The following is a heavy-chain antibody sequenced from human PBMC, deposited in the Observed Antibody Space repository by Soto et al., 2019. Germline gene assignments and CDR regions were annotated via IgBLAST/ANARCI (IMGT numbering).Heavy chain of an antibody. CDR2: ISAYNGNT. D-gene: IGHD2-15*01. CDR1: GYTFTSYG. J-gene: IGHJ5*02. Sequence: QVQLVQSGAEVKKPGASVKVSCKASGYTFTSYGISWVRQAPGQGLEWMGWISAYNGNTNYAQKLQGRVTMTTDTPTSTAYMELRSLRSDDTAVYYCARDRKDIVVVVAADWFDPWGQGTLVTVSS. V-gene: IGHV1-18*04. CDR3: ARDRKDIVVVVAADWFDP.